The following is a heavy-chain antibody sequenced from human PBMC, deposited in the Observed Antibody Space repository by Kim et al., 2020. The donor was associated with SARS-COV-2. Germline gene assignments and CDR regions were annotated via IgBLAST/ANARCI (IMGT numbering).Heavy chain of an antibody. Sequence: SETLSLTCTVSGVSISTTSYYWGWIRQPPGKGLEWIGSIYYSGSTYYNPSLKSRVTISLDTSKNQFSLKLSSVTAADTAVYYCARHGRDEVTIFGVVRSNWFDPWGQGTLVTVSS. D-gene: IGHD3-3*01. J-gene: IGHJ5*02. CDR1: GVSISTTSYY. CDR3: ARHGRDEVTIFGVVRSNWFDP. V-gene: IGHV4-39*01. CDR2: IYYSGST.